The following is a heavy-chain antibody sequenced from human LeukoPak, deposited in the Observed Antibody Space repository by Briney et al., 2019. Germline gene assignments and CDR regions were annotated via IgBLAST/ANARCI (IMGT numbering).Heavy chain of an antibody. CDR3: AREGGDYVWGSYRHGAFDI. V-gene: IGHV4-59*12. D-gene: IGHD3-16*02. CDR1: GGSISNYY. Sequence: RSETLSLTCTVSGGSISNYYWTWIRQPPGKGLEWIGFISYSGITKYNPSLESRVTISLDASKNQFSLKLSSVTAADTAVYYCAREGGDYVWGSYRHGAFDIWGQGTMVTVSS. CDR2: ISYSGIT. J-gene: IGHJ3*02.